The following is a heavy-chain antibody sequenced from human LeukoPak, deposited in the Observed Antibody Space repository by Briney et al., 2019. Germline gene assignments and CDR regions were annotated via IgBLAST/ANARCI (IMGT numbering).Heavy chain of an antibody. Sequence: SETLSLTCTVSGGSISSSSYYWGWIRQPPGKGLEWIGSIYYSGSTYYNPSLKSRVTISVDTSKNQFSLKLSSVTAADTAVYYCARADLRGHDAFDIWAKGQWSPSLQ. D-gene: IGHD5/OR15-5a*01. J-gene: IGHJ3*02. CDR2: IYYSGST. V-gene: IGHV4-39*07. CDR1: GGSISSSSYY. CDR3: ARADLRGHDAFDI.